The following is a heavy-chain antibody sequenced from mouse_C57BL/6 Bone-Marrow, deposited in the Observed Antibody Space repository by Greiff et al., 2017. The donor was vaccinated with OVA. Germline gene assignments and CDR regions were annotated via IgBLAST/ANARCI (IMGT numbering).Heavy chain of an antibody. D-gene: IGHD2-3*01. CDR2: ISSGGSYT. Sequence: EVKVVESGGDLVKPGGSLKLSCAASGFTFSSYGMSWVRQTPDKRLEWVATISSGGSYTYYPDSVKGRFTISRDNATNTLYLQMSSLKSEDTAMYYCASLYDGFPGCAYWGQGTLVTVSA. CDR1: GFTFSSYG. J-gene: IGHJ3*01. CDR3: ASLYDGFPGCAY. V-gene: IGHV5-6*01.